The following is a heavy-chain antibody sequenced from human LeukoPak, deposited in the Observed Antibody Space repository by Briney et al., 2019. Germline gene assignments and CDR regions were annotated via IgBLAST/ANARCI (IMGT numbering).Heavy chain of an antibody. CDR1: GFTVSSNY. J-gene: IGHJ1*01. CDR2: IYSGGST. CDR3: AGNYGGSKYFQH. D-gene: IGHD4-23*01. V-gene: IGHV3-66*01. Sequence: PGGSLRLSCAASGFTVSSNYMSWVRQAPGKGLEWVSVIYSGGSTYYADSVKGRFTISRDNAKNSLYLQMNSLRAEDTAVYYCAGNYGGSKYFQHWGQGTLVTVSS.